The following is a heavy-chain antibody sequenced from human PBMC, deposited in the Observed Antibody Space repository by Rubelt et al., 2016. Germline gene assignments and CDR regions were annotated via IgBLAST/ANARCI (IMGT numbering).Heavy chain of an antibody. D-gene: IGHD3-16*01. CDR1: GFTLKNAW. CDR3: ATGGGYASGFDY. Sequence: EVQLVESGGGLVKPGGSLRLSCVASGFTLKNAWMTWVRPAPGKGLEWVANIKKDGSEKYYVDSVKGRFSISRDNAKNSLYLQMNSLRAEDMAVYYCATGGGYASGFDYWGQGTLVTVSS. CDR2: IKKDGSEK. J-gene: IGHJ4*02. V-gene: IGHV3-7*01.